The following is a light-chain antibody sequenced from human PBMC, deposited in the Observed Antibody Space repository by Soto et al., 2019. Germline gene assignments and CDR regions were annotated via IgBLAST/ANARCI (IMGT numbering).Light chain of an antibody. CDR3: QQTYSTPGT. V-gene: IGKV1-39*01. J-gene: IGKJ1*01. CDR2: ATS. CDR1: QSVSRY. Sequence: DLQMTQSPSSLSASVGDRVTITCRASQSVSRYLNWYQQKPGKAPKLLLYATSSLHNGVPSRFIGSGSGTDFTLTISSLQPDDFASYYCQQTYSTPGTFGRGTKAEIK.